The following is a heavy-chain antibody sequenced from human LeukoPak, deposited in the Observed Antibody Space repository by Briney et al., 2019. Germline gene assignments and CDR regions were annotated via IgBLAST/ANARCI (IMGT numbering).Heavy chain of an antibody. CDR1: GGSFSGYY. V-gene: IGHV4-34*01. CDR2: INHSGGT. D-gene: IGHD6-19*01. Sequence: SETLSLTCAVYGGSFSGYYWSWIRQPPGKGLEWIGEINHSGGTNYNPSLKSRVTISVDTSKNQFSLKLSSVTAADTAVYYCARSRGSGWSGGQGHWFDPWGQGTLVTVSS. CDR3: ARSRGSGWSGGQGHWFDP. J-gene: IGHJ5*02.